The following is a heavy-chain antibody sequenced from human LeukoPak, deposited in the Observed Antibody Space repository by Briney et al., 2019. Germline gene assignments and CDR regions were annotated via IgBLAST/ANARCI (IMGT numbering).Heavy chain of an antibody. CDR1: GGTFSSYA. V-gene: IGHV1-69*13. J-gene: IGHJ6*02. CDR3: ATSIAVAGYYYYGMDV. Sequence: GASVTVSCKASGGTFSSYAISWVRQAPGQGPEWMGGIIPIFGTANYAQKFQGRVTITADESTSTAYMELSSLRSEDTAVYYCATSIAVAGYYYYGMDVWGQGTTVTVSS. D-gene: IGHD6-19*01. CDR2: IIPIFGTA.